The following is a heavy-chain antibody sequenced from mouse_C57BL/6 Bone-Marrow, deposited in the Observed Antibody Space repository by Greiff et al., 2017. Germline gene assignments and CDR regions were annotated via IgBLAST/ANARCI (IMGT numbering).Heavy chain of an antibody. J-gene: IGHJ2*01. D-gene: IGHD1-1*01. CDR3: TTELTTVVG. CDR1: GFNIKDDY. CDR2: IDPENGDT. Sequence: EVKLMESGAELVRPGASVKLSCTASGFNIKDDYMHWVKQRPEQGLEWIGWIDPENGDTEYASKFQGKATITADTSSNTAYLQLSSLTSEDTAVYYCTTELTTVVGGGQGTTRTVSS. V-gene: IGHV14-4*01.